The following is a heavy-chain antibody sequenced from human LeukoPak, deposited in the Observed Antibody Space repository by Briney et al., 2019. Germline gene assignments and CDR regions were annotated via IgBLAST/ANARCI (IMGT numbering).Heavy chain of an antibody. Sequence: NPSETLSLTCTVSGGSISSYYWSWIRQPPGKGLEWIGYIYYSGSTNYNPSLKSRVTISVDTSKNQFSLKLSSVTAADTAVYYCARRYSYGYADYYGMDVWGQGTTVTVSS. V-gene: IGHV4-59*01. CDR1: GGSISSYY. CDR2: IYYSGST. D-gene: IGHD5-18*01. J-gene: IGHJ6*02. CDR3: ARRYSYGYADYYGMDV.